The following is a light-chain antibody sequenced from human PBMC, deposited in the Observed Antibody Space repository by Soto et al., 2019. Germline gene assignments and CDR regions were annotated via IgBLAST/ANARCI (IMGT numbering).Light chain of an antibody. V-gene: IGLV4-69*01. Sequence: QLVLTQSPSASASLGASVKLTCTLSSGHSSYAIAWHQQQPEKGPRYLMKLNSDGSHSKGDGIPDRFSGSSSGAERFLTISSLQSEDEADYYFQTWGSGINGVFGGGTKLTVL. CDR3: QTWGSGINGV. CDR1: SGHSSYA. CDR2: LNSDGSH. J-gene: IGLJ3*02.